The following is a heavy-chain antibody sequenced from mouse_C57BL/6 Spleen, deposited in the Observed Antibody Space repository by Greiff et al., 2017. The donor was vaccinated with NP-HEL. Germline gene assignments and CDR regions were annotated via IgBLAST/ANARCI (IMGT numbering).Heavy chain of an antibody. J-gene: IGHJ2*01. CDR1: GYTFTDYY. CDR3: ARRYYYGSSPFDY. D-gene: IGHD1-1*01. Sequence: VQLQQSGPVLVKPGASVKMSCKASGYTFTDYYMNWVKQSHGKSLEWIGVINPYNGGTSYNQKFKGKATLTVDKSSSTAYMELNSLTSEDSAVYYCARRYYYGSSPFDYWGQGTTLTVSS. CDR2: INPYNGGT. V-gene: IGHV1-19*01.